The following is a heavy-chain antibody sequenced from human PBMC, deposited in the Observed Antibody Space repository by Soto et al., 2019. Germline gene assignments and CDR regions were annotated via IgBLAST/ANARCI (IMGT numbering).Heavy chain of an antibody. J-gene: IGHJ6*02. CDR2: ISGSGGST. CDR1: GFTFSNYA. D-gene: IGHD2-2*01. Sequence: PGGSLRLSCAASGFTFSNYAISWVRQAPGKGLEWVSSISGSGGSTYYADSVKGRFTISRDNSKNTLYLQMNSLRAEDTAVYYCAGGCSSTSCFYYGMDVWGQGTTVTVSS. CDR3: AGGCSSTSCFYYGMDV. V-gene: IGHV3-23*01.